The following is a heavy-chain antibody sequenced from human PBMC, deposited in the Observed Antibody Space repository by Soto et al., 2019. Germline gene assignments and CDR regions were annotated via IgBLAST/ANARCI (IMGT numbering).Heavy chain of an antibody. J-gene: IGHJ5*02. Sequence: SGPTLVNPTQTLTLTCTFSGFSLTTAGVGVGWIRQPPGKALEWLALIYWDDDKRYNPSLKTRLTITKDTSRNQVVLTVTNMLPMDTGTYYCAQRGSGSSAAGWFDPWGPGILVTVSS. CDR1: GFSLTTAGVG. D-gene: IGHD6-6*01. CDR3: AQRGSGSSAAGWFDP. CDR2: IYWDDDK. V-gene: IGHV2-5*02.